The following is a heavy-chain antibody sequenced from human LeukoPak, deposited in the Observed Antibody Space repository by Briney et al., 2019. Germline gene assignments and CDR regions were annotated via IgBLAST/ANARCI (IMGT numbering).Heavy chain of an antibody. CDR1: GYTFTSYD. V-gene: IGHV1-8*01. CDR2: MNPNSGNT. CDR3: ATVFSGNDGAFDI. D-gene: IGHD1-26*01. J-gene: IGHJ3*02. Sequence: VKVSCKASGYTFTSYDINWVRQATGQGLEWMGWMNPNSGNTGYAQKFQGRVTMTEDTSTDTAYMELSSLRSEDTAVYYCATVFSGNDGAFDIWGQGTMVTVSS.